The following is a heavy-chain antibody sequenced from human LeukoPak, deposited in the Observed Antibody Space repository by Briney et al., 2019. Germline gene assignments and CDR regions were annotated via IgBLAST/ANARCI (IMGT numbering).Heavy chain of an antibody. D-gene: IGHD5-18*01. Sequence: GGSLRLSCAASGFAFSNHAMTWVRQAPGKGLEWVSAISGSGGSTYYADSVKGRFTISRVNSKNTLYLQMNSLRAEDTAVYYCAKSLGPVDTAIGYWGQGTLVTVSS. J-gene: IGHJ4*02. CDR2: ISGSGGST. CDR3: AKSLGPVDTAIGY. V-gene: IGHV3-23*01. CDR1: GFAFSNHA.